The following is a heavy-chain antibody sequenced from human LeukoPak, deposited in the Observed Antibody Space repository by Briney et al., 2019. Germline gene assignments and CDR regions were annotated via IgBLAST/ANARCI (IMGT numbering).Heavy chain of an antibody. CDR2: ISASGGNT. CDR1: GFTFSSYA. D-gene: IGHD5-12*01. V-gene: IGHV3-23*01. Sequence: GGSLRLSCAASGFTFSSYAMTWVRQAPGKGLEWVSGISASGGNTYYAGSVKGRFTISGDNSKNTLYLQMNSLRAEDTAVYYCAKENIVTTSGSPFDIWGQGTMVTVSS. J-gene: IGHJ3*02. CDR3: AKENIVTTSGSPFDI.